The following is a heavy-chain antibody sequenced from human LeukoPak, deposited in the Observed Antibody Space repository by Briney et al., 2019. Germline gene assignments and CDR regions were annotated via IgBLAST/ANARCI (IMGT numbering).Heavy chain of an antibody. CDR1: GFTVSSNY. CDR3: ATTRARIAVAGRGAFDI. V-gene: IGHV3-66*01. CDR2: IYSGSST. D-gene: IGHD6-19*01. J-gene: IGHJ3*02. Sequence: GGSLRLSCAASGFTVSSNYMSWVRQAPGKGLEWVSVIYSGSSTYYADSVKGRFTISRDNSKNTLYLQMNSLRAEDTAVYYCATTRARIAVAGRGAFDIWGQGIMVTVSS.